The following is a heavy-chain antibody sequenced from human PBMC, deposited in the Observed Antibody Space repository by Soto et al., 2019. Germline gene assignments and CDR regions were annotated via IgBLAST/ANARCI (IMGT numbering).Heavy chain of an antibody. CDR2: INPSGGST. V-gene: IGHV1-46*01. J-gene: IGHJ4*02. CDR3: ARGRIATAGTSDY. CDR1: GYTFTSYY. D-gene: IGHD6-13*01. Sequence: ASVKVSCKASGYTFTSYYMHWVRQAPGQGLEWMGIINPSGGSTSYAQKLQGRVTMTTDTSTSTAYMELRSLRSDDTAVYYCARGRIATAGTSDYWGQGTLVTVSS.